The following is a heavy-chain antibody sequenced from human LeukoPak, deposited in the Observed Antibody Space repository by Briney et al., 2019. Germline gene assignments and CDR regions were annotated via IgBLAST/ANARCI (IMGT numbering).Heavy chain of an antibody. J-gene: IGHJ4*02. D-gene: IGHD2-2*01. CDR3: VRTRIRYQLPTAFDY. V-gene: IGHV4-30-2*01. Sequence: SETLSLTCTVSGGSISSGGYYWSWIRQPPGKGLEWIGYIYHSGSTYYNPSLKSRVTISVDRSKNQFSLRLSSVTAADTAVYFCVRTRIRYQLPTAFDYWGQGTLVTVSS. CDR2: IYHSGST. CDR1: GGSISSGGYY.